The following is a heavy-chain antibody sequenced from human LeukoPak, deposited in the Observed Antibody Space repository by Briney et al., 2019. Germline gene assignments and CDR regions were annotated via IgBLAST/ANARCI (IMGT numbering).Heavy chain of an antibody. Sequence: GESLKISCKGSGYSFTSYWIGWVRQMPGKGLEWMGIVYPGDSDTRYSPSFQGQVTISADKSISTAYLQWSSLKASDTAMYYCGRVGFRRAADLDAFDIWGQGTMVTVSS. CDR1: GYSFTSYW. CDR3: GRVGFRRAADLDAFDI. CDR2: VYPGDSDT. J-gene: IGHJ3*02. D-gene: IGHD6-25*01. V-gene: IGHV5-51*01.